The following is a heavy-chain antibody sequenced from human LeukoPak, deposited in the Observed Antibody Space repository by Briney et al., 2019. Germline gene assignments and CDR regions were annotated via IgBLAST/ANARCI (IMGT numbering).Heavy chain of an antibody. CDR2: INGSGGST. D-gene: IGHD6-19*01. Sequence: GGSLRLSCAASGFTFSSYAMSWVRQAPGKGLEWVSAINGSGGSTYYTDSVKGRFTISRDNSKNTLYLQMNSLRAEDTAVYYCAKDLEAGSGWPFDYWGQGTLVTVSS. CDR1: GFTFSSYA. CDR3: AKDLEAGSGWPFDY. V-gene: IGHV3-23*01. J-gene: IGHJ4*02.